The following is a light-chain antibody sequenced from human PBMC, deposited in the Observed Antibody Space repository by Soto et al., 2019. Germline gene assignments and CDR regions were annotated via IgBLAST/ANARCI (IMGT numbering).Light chain of an antibody. Sequence: ETVLTQSPATLSLSPGERATLSCRASQSVDRYLAWYQQKPGQAPRLLIYDTSNRATGIPARFSGSGSGTEFTLTISSLQSEDFAVYYCQQYNNWPPWTFGQGTKVEIK. CDR1: QSVDRY. CDR2: DTS. CDR3: QQYNNWPPWT. J-gene: IGKJ1*01. V-gene: IGKV3D-15*01.